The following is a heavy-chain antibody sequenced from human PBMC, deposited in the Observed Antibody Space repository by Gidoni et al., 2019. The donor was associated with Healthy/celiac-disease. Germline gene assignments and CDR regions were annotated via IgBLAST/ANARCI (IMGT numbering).Heavy chain of an antibody. CDR1: GFTFSSYS. V-gene: IGHV3-21*01. CDR2: ISSSSSYL. Sequence: EVQLVESGGGLVKPGGSLRLSCAASGFTFSSYSMNWVRQAPGKGLEWVSSISSSSSYLYYADSVKGRFTISRDNAKNSLYLQMNSLRAEDTAVYYCASEYYYGSGSSYYYYGMDVWGQGTTVTVSS. J-gene: IGHJ6*02. D-gene: IGHD3-10*01. CDR3: ASEYYYGSGSSYYYYGMDV.